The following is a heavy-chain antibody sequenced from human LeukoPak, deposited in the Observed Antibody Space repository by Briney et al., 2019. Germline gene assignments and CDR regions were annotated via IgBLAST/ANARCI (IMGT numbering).Heavy chain of an antibody. J-gene: IGHJ6*02. CDR1: GYTFTDYY. Sequence: ASVKVSCRPSGYTFTDYYIHWVRQAPGQGLEWMGWINPNSGGTNYAQNFQGRVTMTRDTSITTAYVELSRLRSDDTAVYYCARDRSSAAGTGGAYCYYGMDVWGQGTTVTVSS. CDR2: INPNSGGT. CDR3: ARDRSSAAGTGGAYCYYGMDV. V-gene: IGHV1-2*02. D-gene: IGHD6-13*01.